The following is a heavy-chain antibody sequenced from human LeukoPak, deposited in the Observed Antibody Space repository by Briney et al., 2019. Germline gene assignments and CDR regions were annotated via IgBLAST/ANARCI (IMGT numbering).Heavy chain of an antibody. CDR2: IHHDGSNK. CDR1: GFTFSSYG. V-gene: IGHV3-30*02. D-gene: IGHD3-22*01. J-gene: IGHJ3*02. CDR3: AKDRSSGYYPIRGLAGAFDI. Sequence: GGSLRLSCAASGFTFSSYGMHWVRQAPGKGLDWVAFIHHDGSNKYYADSVRGRFTISRDNSKNTLYLQMNSLRAEDTAVYYCAKDRSSGYYPIRGLAGAFDIWGQGTMVTVSS.